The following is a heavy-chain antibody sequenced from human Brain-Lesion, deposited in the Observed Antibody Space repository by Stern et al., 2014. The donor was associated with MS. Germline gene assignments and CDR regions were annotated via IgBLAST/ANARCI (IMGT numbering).Heavy chain of an antibody. CDR3: ARGRSRVHPPLDP. J-gene: IGHJ5*02. V-gene: IGHV4-30-2*01. Sequence: MQLVESASGLVKPSQTLSLTCSVSGYSITSAAFSWSWIRQAPGKGLEWIWYMCYGGRPLYHPPLRRRVNLSADTSKNQVSLRLNSVTAADTAVYYCARGRSRVHPPLDPWGQGTLVTVSS. CDR1: GYSITSAAFS. D-gene: IGHD2-2*01. CDR2: MCYGGRP.